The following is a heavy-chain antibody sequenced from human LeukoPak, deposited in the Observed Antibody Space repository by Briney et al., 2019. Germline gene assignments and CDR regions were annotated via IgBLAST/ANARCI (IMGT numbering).Heavy chain of an antibody. CDR1: GGSISSSSYY. CDR2: IYYSGST. Sequence: SETLSLTCTVSGGSISSSSYYWGWIRQPPGKGLEWIGSIYYSGSTYYNPSLKSRVTISVDTSKNQFSLKLSSVTAADTAVYYCARRYVVVAATPYYYFGYWGQGTLVTVSS. D-gene: IGHD2-15*01. J-gene: IGHJ4*02. CDR3: ARRYVVVAATPYYYFGY. V-gene: IGHV4-39*01.